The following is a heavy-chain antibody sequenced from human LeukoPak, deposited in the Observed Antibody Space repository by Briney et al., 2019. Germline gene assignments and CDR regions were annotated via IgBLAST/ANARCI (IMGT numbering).Heavy chain of an antibody. J-gene: IGHJ4*02. D-gene: IGHD2-2*01. CDR2: IYTSGST. CDR1: GGSISSGSYY. V-gene: IGHV4-61*02. Sequence: SETLSLTCTVSGGSISSGSYYWSWIRQPAGKGLEWIGRIYTSGSTNYNPSLKSRVTISVDTSKNQFSLKLSSVTAADTAVYYCARLTQYCSSTSCSKGVDYWGQGTLVTVSS. CDR3: ARLTQYCSSTSCSKGVDY.